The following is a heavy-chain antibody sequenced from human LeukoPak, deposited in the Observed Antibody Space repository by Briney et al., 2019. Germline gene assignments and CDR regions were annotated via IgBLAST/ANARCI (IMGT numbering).Heavy chain of an antibody. Sequence: SSETLSLTCAVYGGSFSGYYWSWIRQPPGKGLEWIGEINHSGSTNYNPSLKSRVTISVDTSKNQFSLKLSSVTAADTAVYYCARGLAPHDGNAFDIWGQGTMVTVSS. CDR2: INHSGST. D-gene: IGHD1-1*01. J-gene: IGHJ3*02. V-gene: IGHV4-34*01. CDR3: ARGLAPHDGNAFDI. CDR1: GGSFSGYY.